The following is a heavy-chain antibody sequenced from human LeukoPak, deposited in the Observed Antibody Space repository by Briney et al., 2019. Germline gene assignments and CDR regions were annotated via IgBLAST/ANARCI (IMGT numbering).Heavy chain of an antibody. CDR1: GGSLTNYY. J-gene: IGHJ5*02. Sequence: PSETLSLTCSVSGGSLTNYYWGWIRQPPGKGLEWIGSIYYSGSTYYNPSLKSRVTISVDTSKNQFSLKLSSVTAADTAVYYCARATTVTTVVFRFWFDPWGQGTLVTVSS. D-gene: IGHD4-17*01. CDR2: IYYSGST. CDR3: ARATTVTTVVFRFWFDP. V-gene: IGHV4-39*01.